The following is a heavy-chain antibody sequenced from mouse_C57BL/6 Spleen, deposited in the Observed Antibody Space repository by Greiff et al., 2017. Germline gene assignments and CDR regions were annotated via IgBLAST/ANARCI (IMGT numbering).Heavy chain of an antibody. J-gene: IGHJ2*01. Sequence: QVQLQQSGAELVRPGTSVKVSCKASGYAFTNYLIEWVKQRPGQGLEWIGVINPGSGGTNYNEKFKGKATLTADKSSSTAYMQLSSLTSEDSAVYFCARSEVLRPSYFDYWGQGTTLTVSS. CDR3: ARSEVLRPSYFDY. CDR2: INPGSGGT. D-gene: IGHD1-2*01. CDR1: GYAFTNYL. V-gene: IGHV1-54*01.